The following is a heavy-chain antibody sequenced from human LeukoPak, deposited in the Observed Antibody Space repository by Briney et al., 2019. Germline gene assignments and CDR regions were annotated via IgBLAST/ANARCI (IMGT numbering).Heavy chain of an antibody. Sequence: GTVKVSCKSSGYTFTSYYMYWVRQAPGQGLEWMGIINPSGGSTSYAQKFQGRVTMTRDTSTSTVYMELSSLRSEDTAVYYCARDSGMVRGTVDYWGQGTLVT. D-gene: IGHD3-10*01. CDR3: ARDSGMVRGTVDY. CDR1: GYTFTSYY. J-gene: IGHJ4*02. CDR2: INPSGGST. V-gene: IGHV1-46*01.